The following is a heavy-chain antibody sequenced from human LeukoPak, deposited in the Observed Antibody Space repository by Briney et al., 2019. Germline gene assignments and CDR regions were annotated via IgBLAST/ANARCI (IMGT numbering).Heavy chain of an antibody. D-gene: IGHD2-15*01. Sequence: PGGSLRLSCAASGFTFSSYEMNWVRQAPGKGLEWVSYISSSGSTIYYADSVKGRFTISRDNAKNSLYLQMNSLRAEDTAVYYCAKLLLVAATPDYWGQGTLVTVSS. CDR3: AKLLLVAATPDY. J-gene: IGHJ4*02. CDR2: ISSSGSTI. V-gene: IGHV3-48*03. CDR1: GFTFSSYE.